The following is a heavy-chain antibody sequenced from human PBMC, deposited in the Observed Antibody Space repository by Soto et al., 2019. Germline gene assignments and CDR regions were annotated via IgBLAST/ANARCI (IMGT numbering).Heavy chain of an antibody. D-gene: IGHD2-15*01. J-gene: IGHJ5*02. V-gene: IGHV6-1*01. CDR1: GDSVSSNSAA. CDR2: TYYRSKWYN. CDR3: ARAYCSVGSCWAWSNWFDP. Sequence: QVQLQQSGPGLVKPSQTLSLTCAISGDSVSSNSAAWNWIRQSPSRGLEWLGRTYYRSKWYNDYAVSVKSRITINPDTSKNQFSLQLNSVTPEDTAVYYCARAYCSVGSCWAWSNWFDPWGQGTLVTVSS.